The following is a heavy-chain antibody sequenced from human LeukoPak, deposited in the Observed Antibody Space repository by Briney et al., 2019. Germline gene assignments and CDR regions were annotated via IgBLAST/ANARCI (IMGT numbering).Heavy chain of an antibody. CDR2: IYYSGST. D-gene: IGHD3-10*01. CDR3: ARDEPYGSGSYSN. CDR1: GGSISSSSYY. J-gene: IGHJ4*02. V-gene: IGHV4-39*07. Sequence: SETLSLTCTVSGGSISSSSYYWGWIRQPPGKGLEWIGSIYYSGSTYYNPSLKSRVTISVDTSKNQFSLKLSSVTAADTAVYYCARDEPYGSGSYSNWGQGTLVTVSS.